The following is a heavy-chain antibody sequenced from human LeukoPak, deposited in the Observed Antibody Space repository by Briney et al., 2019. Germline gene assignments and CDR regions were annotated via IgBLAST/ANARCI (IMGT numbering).Heavy chain of an antibody. CDR2: ISYDRSNR. CDR1: GFTFSTYS. J-gene: IGHJ6*03. V-gene: IGHV3-30*04. Sequence: GGSLRLSCAASGFTFSTYSIHWVRQAPGKGLEWVAVISYDRSNRFYADSLKGRFTISRDNSKNTLYLQMNSLRAEDTAVYYCARDFSRGSYKGRDYCMDVWGKGTTVTVSS. CDR3: ARDFSRGSYKGRDYCMDV. D-gene: IGHD3-16*01.